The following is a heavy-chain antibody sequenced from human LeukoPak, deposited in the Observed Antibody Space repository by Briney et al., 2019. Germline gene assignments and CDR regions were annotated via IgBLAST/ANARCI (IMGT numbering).Heavy chain of an antibody. V-gene: IGHV3-11*05. Sequence: PGGSLRLSCAASGFTFSGYYMSWVRQAPGKGLEWVSCIGSSSTYTNYADSVKGRFTISRDNAKNPLYLQMDGLRAEDTAVYYCARDRGAVAATWFDYWGQGTLVTVSS. J-gene: IGHJ4*02. CDR2: IGSSSTYT. D-gene: IGHD6-19*01. CDR1: GFTFSGYY. CDR3: ARDRGAVAATWFDY.